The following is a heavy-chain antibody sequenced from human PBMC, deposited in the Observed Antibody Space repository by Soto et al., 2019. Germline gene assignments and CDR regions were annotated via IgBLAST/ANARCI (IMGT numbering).Heavy chain of an antibody. CDR1: GFTFSSYA. CDR3: ARSTAVAGPIDC. D-gene: IGHD6-19*01. J-gene: IGHJ4*02. Sequence: PGGSLRLSCAASGFTFSSYAMHWVRQAPGKGLEWVAVISYDGSNKYYADSVKGRFTISRDNPKNTLYLQMNSLRTEDTAVHYCARSTAVAGPIDCWGQGTLVTVSS. V-gene: IGHV3-30-3*01. CDR2: ISYDGSNK.